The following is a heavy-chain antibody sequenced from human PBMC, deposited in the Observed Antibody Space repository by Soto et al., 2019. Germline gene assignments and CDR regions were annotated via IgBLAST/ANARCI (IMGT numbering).Heavy chain of an antibody. CDR1: GGTFSSYA. D-gene: IGHD2-2*01. V-gene: IGHV1-69*13. CDR2: IIPIFGTA. CDR3: ALWQYQLHYYYYGMDV. J-gene: IGHJ6*02. Sequence: ASGKCSGKASGGTFSSYAISWVRQAPGQGLEWMGGIIPIFGTANYAQKFQGRVTITADESTSTAYMELSSLRSEDTAVYYCALWQYQLHYYYYGMDVWGQGTTVTVS.